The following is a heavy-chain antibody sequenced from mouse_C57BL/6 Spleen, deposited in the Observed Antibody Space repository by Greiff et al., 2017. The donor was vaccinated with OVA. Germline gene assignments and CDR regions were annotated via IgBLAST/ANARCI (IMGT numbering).Heavy chain of an antibody. Sequence: QVQLQQPGAELVQPGASVKVSCKASGYTFTRYWMHWVKQRPGQGLEWIGRIHPSDRDTNYNQKFKGKATLTVDKSSSTAYMQLSSLTSEDSAVYYCAPVITTVVAFDYWGQGTTLTVSS. D-gene: IGHD1-1*01. J-gene: IGHJ2*01. CDR3: APVITTVVAFDY. CDR2: IHPSDRDT. V-gene: IGHV1-74*01. CDR1: GYTFTRYW.